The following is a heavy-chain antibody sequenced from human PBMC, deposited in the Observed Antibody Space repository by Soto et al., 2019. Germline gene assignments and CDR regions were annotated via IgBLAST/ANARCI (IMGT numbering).Heavy chain of an antibody. CDR3: ARKEYSSYYYGMDV. V-gene: IGHV1-18*01. Sequence: ASVKVSCKASGYTFTSYGISWVRQAPGQGLEWMGWISAYNGNTNYAQKLQGRVTMTTDTSTSTAYMELRSLRSDDTAVYYCARKEYSSYYYGMDVWGQGTTVTVSS. CDR2: ISAYNGNT. CDR1: GYTFTSYG. D-gene: IGHD6-6*01. J-gene: IGHJ6*02.